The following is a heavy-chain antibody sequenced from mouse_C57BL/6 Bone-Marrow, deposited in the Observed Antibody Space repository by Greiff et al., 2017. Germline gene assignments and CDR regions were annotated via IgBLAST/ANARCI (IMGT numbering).Heavy chain of an antibody. CDR1: GYTFTSYW. D-gene: IGHD1-1*01. CDR2: IDPSDSYT. V-gene: IGHV1-69*01. Sequence: QVQLQQPGAELVMPGASVKLSCKASGYTFTSYWMHWVKQRPGQGLEWIGEIDPSDSYTNYNQKFKGKSTLTVDKSSSTAYMQLSSLTSEDSAVYYCARGVVARYWYVEGWGTGTTVTVSS. CDR3: ARGVVARYWYVEG. J-gene: IGHJ1*03.